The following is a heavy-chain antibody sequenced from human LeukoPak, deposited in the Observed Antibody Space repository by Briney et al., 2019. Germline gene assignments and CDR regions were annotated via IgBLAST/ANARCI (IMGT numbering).Heavy chain of an antibody. V-gene: IGHV4-39*07. CDR1: GGSIGRSSYY. CDR2: IYYSEST. J-gene: IGHJ4*02. D-gene: IGHD2-15*01. CDR3: ARVAAKTVDY. Sequence: SETLSLTCTVSGGSIGRSSYYWGWLRQPPGKGLEWIGNIYYSESTNYNPSLKSRVTISIDMSKNQFSLKLTSVTAADTAVYYCARVAAKTVDYWGQGTLVTVSS.